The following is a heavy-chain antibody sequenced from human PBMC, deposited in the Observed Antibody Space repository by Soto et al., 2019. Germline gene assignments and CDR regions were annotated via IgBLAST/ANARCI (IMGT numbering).Heavy chain of an antibody. Sequence: SETMSLTCSVSGDYVSSGAYYWRWIRQPPGKGLEWIGYVYYSGSTSYNPSLETGVTISVDTSKNQFSLKLTSVTPADTAIYYCARVKRSTSRLDPWGQGTLVTVSS. J-gene: IGHJ5*02. D-gene: IGHD1-26*01. CDR1: GDYVSSGAYY. V-gene: IGHV4-61*08. CDR2: VYYSGST. CDR3: ARVKRSTSRLDP.